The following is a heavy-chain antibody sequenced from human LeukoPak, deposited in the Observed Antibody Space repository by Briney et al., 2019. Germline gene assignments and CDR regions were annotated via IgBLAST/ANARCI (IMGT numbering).Heavy chain of an antibody. Sequence: PSETLSLTCAVYGGSFSVYYWSWIRQPPGKGLEWIGEINHSGSTNYNPSLKSRVTISVDTSKNQFSLKLSSVTAADTAVYYCARGYCSSTSCYWRRGRFDPWGQGTLVTVSS. CDR2: INHSGST. CDR3: ARGYCSSTSCYWRRGRFDP. CDR1: GGSFSVYY. D-gene: IGHD2-2*01. J-gene: IGHJ5*02. V-gene: IGHV4-34*01.